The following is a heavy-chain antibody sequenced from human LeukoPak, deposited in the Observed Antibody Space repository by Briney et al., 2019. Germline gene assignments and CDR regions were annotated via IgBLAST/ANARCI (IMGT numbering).Heavy chain of an antibody. D-gene: IGHD2-15*01. CDR2: INYSGST. CDR1: DESFSGYY. V-gene: IGHV4-34*01. Sequence: SETLSLTCAVSDESFSGYYWNWIRHPPGRGLEWIGEINYSGSTQYHPSLKSRVSMSVDKSKKQVSLKLSSVTVADTAVYYCAREGRGGHNFDYWGQGTLAIVSS. J-gene: IGHJ4*02. CDR3: AREGRGGHNFDY.